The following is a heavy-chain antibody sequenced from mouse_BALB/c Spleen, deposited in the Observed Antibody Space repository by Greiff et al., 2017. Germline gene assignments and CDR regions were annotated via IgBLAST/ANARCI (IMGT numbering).Heavy chain of an antibody. V-gene: IGHV5-9-3*01. CDR3: ARHSFTTATKGYFDY. CDR2: ISSGGSYT. J-gene: IGHJ2*01. Sequence: EVKVVESGGGLVKPGGSLKLSCAASGFTFSSYAMSWVRQTPEKRLEWVATISSGGSYTYYPDSVKGRFTITRDNAKNTLYLQMSSLRSEDTAMYYCARHSFTTATKGYFDYWGQGTTLTVSS. D-gene: IGHD1-2*01. CDR1: GFTFSSYA.